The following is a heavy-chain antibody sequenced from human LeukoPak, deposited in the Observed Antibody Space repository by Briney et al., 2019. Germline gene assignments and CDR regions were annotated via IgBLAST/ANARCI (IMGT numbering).Heavy chain of an antibody. CDR1: GGTFISYA. Sequence: SVKVSCKASGGTFISYAISWVRQAPGQGLEWMGGIIPIFGTANYAQKFQGRVTITTDESTSTAYMELSSLRSEDTAVYYCARGGIAAAGTGWFDPWGQGTLVTVSS. CDR3: ARGGIAAAGTGWFDP. CDR2: IIPIFGTA. J-gene: IGHJ5*02. V-gene: IGHV1-69*05. D-gene: IGHD6-13*01.